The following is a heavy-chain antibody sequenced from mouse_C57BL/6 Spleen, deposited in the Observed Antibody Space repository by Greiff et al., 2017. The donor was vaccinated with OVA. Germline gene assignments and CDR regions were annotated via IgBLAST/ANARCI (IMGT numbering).Heavy chain of an antibody. Sequence: QVQLKQPGAELVKPGASVKMSCKASGYTFTSYWITWVKQRPGQGLEWIGDIYPGSGSTNYNEKFKSKATLTVDTSSSTAYMQLSSLTSEDSAVYYCARERDTMVTYFDYWGQGTTLTVSS. V-gene: IGHV1-55*01. CDR3: ARERDTMVTYFDY. D-gene: IGHD2-2*01. CDR1: GYTFTSYW. CDR2: IYPGSGST. J-gene: IGHJ2*01.